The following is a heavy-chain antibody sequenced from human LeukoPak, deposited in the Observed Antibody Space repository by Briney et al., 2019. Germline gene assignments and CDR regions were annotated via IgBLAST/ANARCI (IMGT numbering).Heavy chain of an antibody. CDR1: GFTFSNAW. Sequence: GGSLRLSCAASGFTFSNAWMNWVRQAPGKGLEWVGRIKSKTDGGTTDYAAPVKGRFTISRDDSKNTLYLQMNSLKTEDTAVYYCTIRSYLAVAGTPAPMDVWGQGTTVTVSS. CDR2: IKSKTDGGTT. J-gene: IGHJ6*02. CDR3: TIRSYLAVAGTPAPMDV. V-gene: IGHV3-15*07. D-gene: IGHD6-19*01.